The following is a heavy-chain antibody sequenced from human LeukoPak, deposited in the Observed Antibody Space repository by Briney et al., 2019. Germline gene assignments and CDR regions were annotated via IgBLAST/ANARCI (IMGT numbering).Heavy chain of an antibody. V-gene: IGHV4-34*01. CDR3: ARRKGYYGSGTANWFDP. CDR2: INHSGST. Sequence: SETLSLTCAVYGGSFSGYYWSWIRQPPGKGLEWIGEINHSGSTNYNPSLKSRVTISVDTSKNQFSLKLSPVTAADTAVYYCARRKGYYGSGTANWFDPWGQGTLVTVSS. D-gene: IGHD3-10*01. CDR1: GGSFSGYY. J-gene: IGHJ5*02.